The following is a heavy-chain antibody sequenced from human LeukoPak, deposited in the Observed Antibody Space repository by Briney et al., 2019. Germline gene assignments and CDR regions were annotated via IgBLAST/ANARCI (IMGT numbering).Heavy chain of an antibody. CDR1: GFTFSSYS. V-gene: IGHV3-48*01. J-gene: IGHJ6*02. Sequence: PGGSLRLSCAASGFTFSSYSMNWVRQAPGEGLEWVSYISSSSTIYYADSVKGRFTISRDNAKSSLYLNMNSLRAEDTAVYYCVRGVANYYYGLDVWGQGTTVTVSS. CDR3: VRGVANYYYGLDV. CDR2: ISSSSTI.